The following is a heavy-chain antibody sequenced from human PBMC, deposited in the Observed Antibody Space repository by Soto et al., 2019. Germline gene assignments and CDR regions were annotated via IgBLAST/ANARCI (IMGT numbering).Heavy chain of an antibody. CDR1: GDSVSSKSAA. Sequence: QVQLQQSGPGLVKPSQTLSLTCAISGDSVSSKSAAWNWIRQSPSRGLEWLGRPYYRSKWYIDYAVSVKSLININPDTSKNQFSLQLNSVTPENTAVYSCARDPRISAAVYFDYWGQGTLVTVSS. V-gene: IGHV6-1*01. J-gene: IGHJ4*02. CDR2: PYYRSKWYI. D-gene: IGHD6-13*01. CDR3: ARDPRISAAVYFDY.